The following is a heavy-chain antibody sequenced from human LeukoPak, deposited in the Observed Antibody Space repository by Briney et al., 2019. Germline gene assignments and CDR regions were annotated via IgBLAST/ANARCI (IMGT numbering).Heavy chain of an antibody. D-gene: IGHD1-26*01. CDR3: ERGGWELLDNWFDP. J-gene: IGHJ5*02. CDR1: GGSISSYY. Sequence: SETLSLTCTVSGGSISSYYWSWIRQSAGKGLEWIGRVYSIGSTNYNPSLKSRVTISVDKSKNQFSLKLSSVTAADTDVYYCERGGWELLDNWFDPWGQGTMVTVSS. CDR2: VYSIGST. V-gene: IGHV4-4*07.